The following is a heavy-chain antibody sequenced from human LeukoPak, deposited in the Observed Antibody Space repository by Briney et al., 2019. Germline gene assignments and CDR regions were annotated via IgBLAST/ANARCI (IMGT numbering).Heavy chain of an antibody. Sequence: GASVKVSCKASVYTFTGYYMHWVRQAPGQGLEWMGRINPNSGGTNYAQKFQGRVTITRDTSISTPYMELSRLRSDDTAVYYCAFLEKWSNFDYWGQGTLVTVSS. CDR1: VYTFTGYY. CDR3: AFLEKWSNFDY. D-gene: IGHD2-15*01. V-gene: IGHV1-2*06. CDR2: INPNSGGT. J-gene: IGHJ4*02.